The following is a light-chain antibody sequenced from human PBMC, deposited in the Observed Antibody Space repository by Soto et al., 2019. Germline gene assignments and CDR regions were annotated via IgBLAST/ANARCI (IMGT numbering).Light chain of an antibody. CDR3: QQIYMDPTT. V-gene: IGKV1-39*01. CDR1: QSISTY. J-gene: IGKJ5*01. CDR2: AAS. Sequence: DIQRTQSPSSLSASVGNRVSITCRSSQSISTYLNWYQKKPGKAPNLLIYAASRLQSGVPSRFSGSGGGTDFTLSISSLQPEDFATYFCQQIYMDPTTFGQGTRLEIK.